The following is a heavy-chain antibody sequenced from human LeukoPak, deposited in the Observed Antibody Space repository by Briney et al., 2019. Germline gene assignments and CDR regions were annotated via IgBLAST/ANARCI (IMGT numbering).Heavy chain of an antibody. J-gene: IGHJ4*02. CDR1: GYTFTGYY. V-gene: IGHV1-2*02. CDR2: IYPNSGAT. CDR3: GTLLSNGPFDV. Sequence: ASVKVSCKASGYTFTGYYMHWVRQAPGQGLEWMGWIYPNSGATKYAQKFHGRVTMTSDKSISTAYMELSRLRSDDTGVYYCGTLLSNGPFDVSGQGSLVTVSS.